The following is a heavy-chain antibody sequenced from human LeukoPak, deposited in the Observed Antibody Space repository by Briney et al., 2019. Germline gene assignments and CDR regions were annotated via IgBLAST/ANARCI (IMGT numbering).Heavy chain of an antibody. V-gene: IGHV4-59*08. CDR3: ARLRDDIVAYIDY. CDR1: GGSISSYY. Sequence: PSETLSLTCTVSGGSISSYYWSWIRQPPGKGLEWIGYIYYSGTTNYNPSLKSRVTISVDTSKNQFSLKLSSVTAADTAVYYCARLRDDIVAYIDYWGQGTLVTVSS. J-gene: IGHJ4*02. D-gene: IGHD5-12*01. CDR2: IYYSGTT.